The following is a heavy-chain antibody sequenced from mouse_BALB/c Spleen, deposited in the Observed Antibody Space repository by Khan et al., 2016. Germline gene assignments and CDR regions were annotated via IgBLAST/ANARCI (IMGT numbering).Heavy chain of an antibody. J-gene: IGHJ3*01. CDR1: GFTFSSYA. D-gene: IGHD1-1*01. Sequence: EVELVESGGGLVKPGGSLKLSCSASGFTFSSYAMSWVRQTPEKRLEWVASITSGGSTYYQDSMKGRFTISRDSARNILYLVMSSLEAEATAVYFCARRDYERFAYWGQGTLVTVSA. V-gene: IGHV5-6-5*01. CDR3: ARRDYERFAY. CDR2: ITSGGST.